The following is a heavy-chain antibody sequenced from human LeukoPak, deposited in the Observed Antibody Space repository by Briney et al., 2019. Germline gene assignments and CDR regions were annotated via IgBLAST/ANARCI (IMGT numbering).Heavy chain of an antibody. D-gene: IGHD6-13*01. J-gene: IGHJ5*02. CDR2: IYTSGST. Sequence: GSLRLSCTVSGGSISSYYWSWIRQPAGKGPEWIGRIYTSGSTNYNPSLKSRVTMSVDTSKNQFSLKLSSVTAADTAVYYCAREPYSSSWFDPWGQGTLVTVSS. V-gene: IGHV4-4*07. CDR3: AREPYSSSWFDP. CDR1: GGSISSYY.